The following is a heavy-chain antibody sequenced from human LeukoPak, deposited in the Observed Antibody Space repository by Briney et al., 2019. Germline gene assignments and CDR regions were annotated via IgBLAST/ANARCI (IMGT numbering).Heavy chain of an antibody. D-gene: IGHD6-13*01. V-gene: IGHV4-39*02. Sequence: SETLSLTCTVSGDSITTDNYYWAWIRQPPGKGLEWIGSISYSGATYYNPSLKSRVTISVDTSKSQFSLKLSSVTPEDTAVYYCAREFSGKQQLVTLYDYWGQGTLVTVSS. CDR3: AREFSGKQQLVTLYDY. J-gene: IGHJ4*02. CDR1: GDSITTDNYY. CDR2: ISYSGAT.